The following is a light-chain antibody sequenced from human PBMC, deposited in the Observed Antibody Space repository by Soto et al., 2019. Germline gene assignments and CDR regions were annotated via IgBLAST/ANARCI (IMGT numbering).Light chain of an antibody. J-gene: IGKJ1*01. CDR2: GAS. Sequence: EIVLTQSPGTLSLSPGERATISCRASQSVSSSYLAWYQQKPGQAPRLLIYGASSRATGIPDRFSGSGSGTDFTLTISRLEPEDFAVYYCQQYGSSPRTFVQGTKVYIK. CDR1: QSVSSSY. V-gene: IGKV3-20*01. CDR3: QQYGSSPRT.